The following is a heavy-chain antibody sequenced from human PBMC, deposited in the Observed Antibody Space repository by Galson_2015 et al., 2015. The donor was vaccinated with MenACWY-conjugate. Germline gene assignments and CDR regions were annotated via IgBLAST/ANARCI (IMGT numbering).Heavy chain of an antibody. CDR3: ARDGSIPIFGVVINNWFDP. CDR2: INAGNGNT. D-gene: IGHD3-3*01. CDR1: GYTFTSYA. V-gene: IGHV1-3*01. J-gene: IGHJ5*02. Sequence: SVKVSCKASGYTFTSYAMHWVRQAPGQRLEWMGWINAGNGNTKYSQKFQGRVTITRDTSASTAYMELSSLRFEDTAVYYCARDGSIPIFGVVINNWFDPWGQGTLVTVSS.